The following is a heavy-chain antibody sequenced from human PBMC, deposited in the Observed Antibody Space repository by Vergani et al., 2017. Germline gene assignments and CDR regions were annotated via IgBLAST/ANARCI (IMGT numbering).Heavy chain of an antibody. CDR3: ARVTVNPFTTGHTLYXFDY. Sequence: QVQLQESGPGLVKTSETLSLTCAVFGYSISTGYFWGWIRQPPGKGLEWIGSIYQSGTTYYNPSLKSRVTISVDTSKDQFSLKLSSVTAADTAVYYCARVTVNPFTTGHTLYXFDYWGQGTLVTVSS. V-gene: IGHV4-38-2*01. CDR1: GYSISTGYF. J-gene: IGHJ4*02. D-gene: IGHD2-21*02. CDR2: IYQSGTT.